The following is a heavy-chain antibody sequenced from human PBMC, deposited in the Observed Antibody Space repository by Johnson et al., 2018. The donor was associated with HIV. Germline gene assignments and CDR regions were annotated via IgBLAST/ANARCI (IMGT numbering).Heavy chain of an antibody. CDR3: ARVGAAGVDAFDI. CDR2: IKQDGSET. CDR1: GFTFSSYW. V-gene: IGHV3-7*01. Sequence: VQLVESGGGLVQPGGSLRLSCAASGFTFSSYWMSWVRQAPGKGLEWVANIKQDGSETYYVDSVKGRLPISRDNAKNSLYLQMNSLRAEDTAVYYCARVGAAGVDAFDIWGQGTMVTVSS. J-gene: IGHJ3*02. D-gene: IGHD6-25*01.